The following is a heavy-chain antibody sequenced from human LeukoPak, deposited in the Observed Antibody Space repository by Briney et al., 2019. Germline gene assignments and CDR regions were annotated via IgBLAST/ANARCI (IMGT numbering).Heavy chain of an antibody. CDR1: GGSISSYY. V-gene: IGHV4-59*01. D-gene: IGHD1-26*01. CDR3: ARVKLPPEVVGWWELLPPHLGPFDP. CDR2: IYYSGST. Sequence: SETLSLTCTVSGGSISSYYWSWIRQPPGKGLEWIGYIYYSGSTNYNPSLKSRVTISVDTSKNQFSLKLSSVTAADTAVYYCARVKLPPEVVGWWELLPPHLGPFDPWGQGTLVTVSS. J-gene: IGHJ5*02.